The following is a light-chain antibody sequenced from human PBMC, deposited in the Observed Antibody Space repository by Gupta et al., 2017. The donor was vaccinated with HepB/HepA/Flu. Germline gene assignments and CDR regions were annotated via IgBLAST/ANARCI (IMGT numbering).Light chain of an antibody. CDR2: SNT. V-gene: IGLV1-44*01. J-gene: IGLJ3*02. Sequence: QSVLIQPPSASGTPGPRVTISCSGSTSNIGSNPVNWYQQLPRTAPKLLIYSNTHRPSGVPDRFSGSKSGTSDSLAISGLQSEDEADYYCAAWDDSLSGQVFGGGTKLTVL. CDR1: TSNIGSNP. CDR3: AAWDDSLSGQV.